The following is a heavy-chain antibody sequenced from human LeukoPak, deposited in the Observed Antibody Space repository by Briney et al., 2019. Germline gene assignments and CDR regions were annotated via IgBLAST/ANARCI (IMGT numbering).Heavy chain of an antibody. J-gene: IGHJ4*02. Sequence: SETLSLTCTVSGDSISSSSYYWGWIRQPPGKGLEWIGSIYHSGSTYYNPSLKSRVTISVDTSKNQFSLKLSSVTAADTAVYYCARSSGSWEFITRPLDYWGQGTLVTVSS. CDR2: IYHSGST. V-gene: IGHV4-39*07. CDR3: ARSSGSWEFITRPLDY. D-gene: IGHD3-10*01. CDR1: GDSISSSSYY.